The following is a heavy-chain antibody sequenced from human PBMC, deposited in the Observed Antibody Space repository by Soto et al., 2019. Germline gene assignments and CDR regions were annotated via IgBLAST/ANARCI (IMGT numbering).Heavy chain of an antibody. CDR2: NYYSGIT. D-gene: IGHD6-6*01. V-gene: IGHV4-31*03. CDR1: GGAIRSGAYH. J-gene: IGHJ6*02. CDR3: ARGSSIAGLYYGMDV. Sequence: PSETLSLTSSFSGGAIRSGAYHWNWIRQHPGKGLEWIGYNYYSGITYYNPSLKSRVTISLDTSKNQFSLKLSSVTAADTAVYYCARGSSIAGLYYGMDVWGQGTTVT.